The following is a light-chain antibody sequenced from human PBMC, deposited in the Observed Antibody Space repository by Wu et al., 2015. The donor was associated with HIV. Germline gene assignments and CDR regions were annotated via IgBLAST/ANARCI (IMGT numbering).Light chain of an antibody. J-gene: IGKJ1*01. V-gene: IGKV3-20*01. Sequence: EIVLTQSPGTLSLSPGERATLSCRASQSVSSSYLAWYQQKPGQAPRLLIYGASSRATGIPDRFSGSGSGTDFTLTISRLEPEDFAVYYCQHYGSSPSWTFGQGTKVAIK. CDR1: QSVSSSY. CDR3: QHYGSSPSWT. CDR2: GAS.